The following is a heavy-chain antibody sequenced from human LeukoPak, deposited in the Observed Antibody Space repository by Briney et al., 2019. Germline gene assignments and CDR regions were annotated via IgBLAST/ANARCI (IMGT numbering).Heavy chain of an antibody. CDR2: ISSSSSYI. V-gene: IGHV3-21*01. D-gene: IGHD3-22*01. Sequence: PGGSLRLSGAASGFTFSSYSMNWVRQAPGKGLEWVSSISSSSSYIYYADSVEGRFTISRDNAKNSLYLQMNSLRAEDTAVYYCARDSQYYYDSSGYKFWGQGTMVTVSS. J-gene: IGHJ3*01. CDR3: ARDSQYYYDSSGYKF. CDR1: GFTFSSYS.